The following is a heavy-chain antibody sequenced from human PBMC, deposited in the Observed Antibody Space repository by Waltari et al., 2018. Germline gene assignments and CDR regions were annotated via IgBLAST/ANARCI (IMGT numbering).Heavy chain of an antibody. Sequence: EVQLLQSGGGLVQPGGSLRLSCAASGFTFSNYAMAWVRQTPGKGLVWVSGISISGTYYADSVKGRLTLYRDNSKDTLDRQMNSLRADDTAVYYCAKAALDYYGSGAYFDHWGQGALVTVSS. D-gene: IGHD3-10*01. CDR3: AKAALDYYGSGAYFDH. V-gene: IGHV3-23*01. CDR1: GFTFSNYA. CDR2: ISISGT. J-gene: IGHJ4*02.